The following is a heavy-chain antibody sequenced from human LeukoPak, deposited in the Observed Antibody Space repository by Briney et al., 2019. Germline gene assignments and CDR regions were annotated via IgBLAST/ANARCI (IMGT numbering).Heavy chain of an antibody. D-gene: IGHD3-10*01. CDR1: GDSISSSDYY. V-gene: IGHV4-39*07. J-gene: IGHJ6*02. CDR2: ISYSGST. Sequence: SETLSLTCTVSGDSISSSDYYWGWIRQPPGKGLGWIGTISYSGSTYYNPSLKSRVTISVDTSKNQFSLKLSSVTAADTAVYYCARDRYYGSNYYYYGMDVWGQGTTVTVSS. CDR3: ARDRYYGSNYYYYGMDV.